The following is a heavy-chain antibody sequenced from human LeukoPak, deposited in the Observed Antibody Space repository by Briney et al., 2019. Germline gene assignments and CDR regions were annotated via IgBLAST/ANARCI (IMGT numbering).Heavy chain of an antibody. D-gene: IGHD3-10*01. V-gene: IGHV3-23*01. Sequence: GGSLRLSCAASGLTFSSYGMSWVRQVPGKGLEWVSGISASGGNTYHADSVKGRITMSRDNSKNMLYLQMKSLRAEDTAIYYCATLMGVVRGIIIGYLGYWGQGTLVTVSP. CDR3: ATLMGVVRGIIIGYLGY. J-gene: IGHJ4*02. CDR1: GLTFSSYG. CDR2: ISASGGNT.